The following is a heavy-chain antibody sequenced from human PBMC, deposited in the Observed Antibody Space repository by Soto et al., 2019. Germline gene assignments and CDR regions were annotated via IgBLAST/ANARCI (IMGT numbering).Heavy chain of an antibody. D-gene: IGHD3-3*01. V-gene: IGHV1-69*13. CDR3: ATGVIWIGYFTVDS. CDR1: GGSFGNSA. Sequence: SVKVSCKASGGSFGNSAINWVRQTPGQGLEWLGGFIPVYSTLNYAQKFQGRVTITADESTGTAYMTLSSLASNATAVYYCATGVIWIGYFTVDSWGQGTRVTVSS. J-gene: IGHJ4*02. CDR2: FIPVYSTL.